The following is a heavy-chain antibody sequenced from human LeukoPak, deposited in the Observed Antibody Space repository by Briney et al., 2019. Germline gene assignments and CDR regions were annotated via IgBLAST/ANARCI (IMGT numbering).Heavy chain of an antibody. J-gene: IGHJ5*02. V-gene: IGHV1-69*05. CDR2: IIPIFGTA. Sequence: SVKVSCKASGGTFSSYAISWVRQAPGQGLEWMGRIIPIFGTANYAQKFQGRVTITTDETTSTAYMELSSLRSEDTAVYYCARAGYCSSTSCYGDLNWFDPWGQGTLVTVSS. CDR1: GGTFSSYA. D-gene: IGHD2-2*01. CDR3: ARAGYCSSTSCYGDLNWFDP.